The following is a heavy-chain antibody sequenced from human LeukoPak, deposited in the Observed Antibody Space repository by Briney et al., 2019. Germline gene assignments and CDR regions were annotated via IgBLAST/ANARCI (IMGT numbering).Heavy chain of an antibody. Sequence: QSGGSLRLSCAASGFTFSSYAMSWVRQAPGKGLEWVSAISDSGGSTYYAASVKGRFTISRDNSKNTLYLQMNSLRAEDTAVYYCAKDSIELRYFDWLSPMDYWGQGTLVTVSS. CDR1: GFTFSSYA. CDR3: AKDSIELRYFDWLSPMDY. CDR2: ISDSGGST. V-gene: IGHV3-23*01. D-gene: IGHD3-9*01. J-gene: IGHJ4*02.